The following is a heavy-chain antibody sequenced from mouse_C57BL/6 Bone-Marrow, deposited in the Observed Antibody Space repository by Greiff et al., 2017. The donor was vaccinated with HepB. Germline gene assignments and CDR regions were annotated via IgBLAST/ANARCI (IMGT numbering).Heavy chain of an antibody. CDR2: IYPGDGDT. V-gene: IGHV1-82*01. J-gene: IGHJ2*01. CDR3: ARGMIYYGFFDY. D-gene: IGHD2-2*01. CDR1: GYAFSSSW. Sequence: QVQLQQSGPELVKPGASVKISCKASGYAFSSSWMNWVKQRPGKGLEWIGRIYPGDGDTNYNRKFKGKATLTADKSSSTAYMQLSSLTSEDSAVYVCARGMIYYGFFDYGGQGTTLTVSA.